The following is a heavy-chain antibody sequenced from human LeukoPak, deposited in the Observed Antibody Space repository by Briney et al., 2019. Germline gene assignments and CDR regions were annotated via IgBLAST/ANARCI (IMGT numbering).Heavy chain of an antibody. D-gene: IGHD5-18*01. V-gene: IGHV3-74*01. Sequence: GSLRLSCAASGFTFSSYWMHWVRQAPGKGLVWVSRINSDGSSTSYADSVKGRFTISRDNSKNTLYLQMNSLRAEDTAVYYCASVQLWSSYFDYWGQGTLVTVSS. CDR1: GFTFSSYW. CDR3: ASVQLWSSYFDY. J-gene: IGHJ4*02. CDR2: INSDGSST.